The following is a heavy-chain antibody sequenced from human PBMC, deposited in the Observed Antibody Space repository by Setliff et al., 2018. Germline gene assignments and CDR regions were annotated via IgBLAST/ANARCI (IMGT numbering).Heavy chain of an antibody. D-gene: IGHD6-13*01. CDR2: MNPNSGNT. Sequence: ASVKVSCKASGYTFISYDINWVRQATGQGLEWMGWMNPNSGNTGYAQKFQGRVTMTRNTSISTAYMELSSLRSEDTAVYYCAMKGGDFPSSWYTFDYWGQGTLVTVSS. CDR3: AMKGGDFPSSWYTFDY. J-gene: IGHJ4*02. V-gene: IGHV1-8*01. CDR1: GYTFISYD.